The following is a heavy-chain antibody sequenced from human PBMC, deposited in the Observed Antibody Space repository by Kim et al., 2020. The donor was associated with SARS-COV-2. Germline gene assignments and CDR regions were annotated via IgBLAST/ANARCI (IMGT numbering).Heavy chain of an antibody. V-gene: IGHV4-39*07. CDR3: ARDSPWGYGDYGG. Sequence: SETLSLTCTVSGGSISSSSYYWGWIRQPPGKGLEWIGSIYYSGSTYYNPSLKSRVTISVDTSKNQFSLKLSSVTAADTAVYYCARDSPWGYGDYGGWGQGTLVTVSS. CDR2: IYYSGST. J-gene: IGHJ4*02. CDR1: GGSISSSSYY. D-gene: IGHD4-17*01.